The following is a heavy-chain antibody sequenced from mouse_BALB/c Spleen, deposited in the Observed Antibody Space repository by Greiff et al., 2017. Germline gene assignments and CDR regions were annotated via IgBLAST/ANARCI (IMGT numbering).Heavy chain of an antibody. CDR1: GFTFSSYA. CDR2: ISSGGST. CDR3: ARRFGLSSPYYFDY. J-gene: IGHJ2*01. D-gene: IGHD1-1*01. Sequence: EVQRVESGGGLVKPGGSLKLSCAASGFTFSSYAMSWVRQTPEKRLEWVASISSGGSTYYPDSVKGRFTISRDNARNILYLQMSSLRSEDTAMYYCARRFGLSSPYYFDYWGQGTTLTVSS. V-gene: IGHV5-6-5*01.